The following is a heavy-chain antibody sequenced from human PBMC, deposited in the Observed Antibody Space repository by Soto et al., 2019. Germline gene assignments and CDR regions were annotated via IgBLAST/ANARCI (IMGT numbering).Heavy chain of an antibody. CDR1: GFSLSTRGVG. CDR3: AHRGLIAVFDP. D-gene: IGHD6-19*01. V-gene: IGHV2-5*02. Sequence: ESGPTLVNPTHPLTLTCTYSGFSLSTRGVGVGWIRQPPGKALEWLALIYWDDDKRYSTSLKSRLTITEDPSKNQVVLTMTNMDPVDTATYYCAHRGLIAVFDPWGQGTLVTVSS. CDR2: IYWDDDK. J-gene: IGHJ5*02.